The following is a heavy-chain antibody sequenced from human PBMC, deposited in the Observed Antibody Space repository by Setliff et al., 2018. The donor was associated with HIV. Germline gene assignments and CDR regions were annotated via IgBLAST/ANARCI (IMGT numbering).Heavy chain of an antibody. CDR2: IYYSGDS. CDR1: GGSISSSSYY. J-gene: IGHJ2*01. V-gene: IGHV4-39*07. CDR3: ARAKYYYDTSAYYGSRDWYFDL. D-gene: IGHD3-22*01. Sequence: SETLSLTCTVSGGSISSSSYYWDWIRQPPGKGLEWIATIYYSGDSHYNPSLKSRVTISVDTSKNQFSLKLNSVTAADTAVYYRARAKYYYDTSAYYGSRDWYFDLWGRGTLVTVSS.